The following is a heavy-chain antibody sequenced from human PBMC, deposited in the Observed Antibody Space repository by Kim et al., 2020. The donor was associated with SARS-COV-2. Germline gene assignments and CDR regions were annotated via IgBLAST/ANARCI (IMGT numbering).Heavy chain of an antibody. Sequence: SETLSLTCTVSGGSISRSSYYWGWIRQAPGKGLEWIGTIFYRGNTFSNPSLKSRVTMSLDTSKNQFFLNLMSVTAADTAIYYCGRMGLVGARLGFYYDMDVWGQGTTVTVSS. CDR3: GRMGLVGARLGFYYDMDV. CDR2: IFYRGNT. CDR1: GGSISRSSYY. V-gene: IGHV4-39*01. D-gene: IGHD2-15*01. J-gene: IGHJ6*02.